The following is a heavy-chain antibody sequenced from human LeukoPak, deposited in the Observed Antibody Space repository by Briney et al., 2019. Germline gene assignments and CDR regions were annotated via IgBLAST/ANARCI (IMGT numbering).Heavy chain of an antibody. CDR2: MNPNSGNT. Sequence: ASVKDSCKASGYTFTSYDINWVRQATGQGLEWMGWMNPNSGNTGYAQKFQGRVTMTRNTSISTAYMELSSLRSEDTAVYYCARVRYYGSAPPYYYYYYGMDVWGQGTTVTVSS. CDR1: GYTFTSYD. V-gene: IGHV1-8*01. J-gene: IGHJ6*02. CDR3: ARVRYYGSAPPYYYYYYGMDV. D-gene: IGHD3-10*01.